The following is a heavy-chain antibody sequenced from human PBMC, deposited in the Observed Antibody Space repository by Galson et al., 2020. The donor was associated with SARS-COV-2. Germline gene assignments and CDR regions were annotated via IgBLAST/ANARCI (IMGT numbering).Heavy chain of an antibody. CDR2: ISYDGSNK. Sequence: TGGSLRLSCAASGFTFSSYGMHWVRQAPGKGLEWVAVISYDGSNKYYADSVKGRFTISRDNSKNTLYLQMNSLRAEDTAVYYCAKDLGVAAAWAFDIWGQGTMVTVSS. J-gene: IGHJ3*02. V-gene: IGHV3-30*18. CDR1: GFTFSSYG. D-gene: IGHD2-15*01. CDR3: AKDLGVAAAWAFDI.